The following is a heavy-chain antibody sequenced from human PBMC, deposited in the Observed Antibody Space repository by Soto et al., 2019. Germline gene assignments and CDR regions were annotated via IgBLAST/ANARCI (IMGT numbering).Heavy chain of an antibody. J-gene: IGHJ6*02. V-gene: IGHV5-51*01. CDR3: ARHSPSRYYYYYGMDV. CDR2: TYPGDSDT. CDR1: GCSCTSYW. Sequence: PLRVSWRGAGCSCTSYWIGWVRQMPGKGLEWMGITYPGDSDTRYSPSFQGQVTISADKSISTAYLQWSSLKASDTAMYYCARHSPSRYYYYYGMDVWGQGTTVTVSS.